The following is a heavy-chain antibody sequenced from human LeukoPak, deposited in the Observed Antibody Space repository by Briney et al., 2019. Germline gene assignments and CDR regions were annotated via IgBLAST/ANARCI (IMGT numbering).Heavy chain of an antibody. CDR2: ISYDGSNK. Sequence: PGGSLRLSCAASGFSFSSYGMNWVRQAPGKGLEWVAVISYDGSNKYYADSVKGRFTISRDNSRNTLHLQMNSLRPEDTAVYYCAKDMPPIATANHDAFDIWGQGTMVTVSS. D-gene: IGHD6-13*01. J-gene: IGHJ3*02. CDR3: AKDMPPIATANHDAFDI. CDR1: GFSFSSYG. V-gene: IGHV3-30*18.